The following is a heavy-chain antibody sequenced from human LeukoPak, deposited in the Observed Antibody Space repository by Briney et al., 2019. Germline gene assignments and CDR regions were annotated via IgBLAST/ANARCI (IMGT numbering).Heavy chain of an antibody. J-gene: IGHJ5*02. Sequence: ASVKVSCKASGYTFTSYATNWVRQAPGQGLEWMGWINTNTGNPTYAQGFTGRFVFSLDTSVSTAYLQISSLKAEDTAVYYCARDVGGIQPSYNWFDPWGQGTLVTVSS. D-gene: IGHD5-18*01. CDR3: ARDVGGIQPSYNWFDP. CDR2: INTNTGNP. V-gene: IGHV7-4-1*02. CDR1: GYTFTSYA.